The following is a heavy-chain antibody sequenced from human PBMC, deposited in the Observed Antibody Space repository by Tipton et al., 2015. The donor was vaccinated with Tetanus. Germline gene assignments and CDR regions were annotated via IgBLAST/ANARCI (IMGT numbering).Heavy chain of an antibody. CDR2: TYYRSRWYN. V-gene: IGHV6-1*01. CDR3: ARDPLGDETIFDY. J-gene: IGHJ4*02. CDR1: GDSVSSNSAA. D-gene: IGHD3-10*01. Sequence: GLVKPSQTLSLTCAISGDSVSSNSAAWNWIRQSPSRGLEWLPRTYYRSRWYNDYALSVKSRITISPDTSKNQFSLQLNSVTPDDTAVYYCARDPLGDETIFDYWGQGTLVTVSS.